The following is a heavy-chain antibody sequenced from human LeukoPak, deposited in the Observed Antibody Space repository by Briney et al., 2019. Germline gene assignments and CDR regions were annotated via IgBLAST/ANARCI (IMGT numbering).Heavy chain of an antibody. CDR2: IIPIFGTA. CDR1: GGTFSSYA. J-gene: IGHJ3*02. D-gene: IGHD3-22*01. Sequence: SVKVSCKASGGTFSSYAISWVRQAPGQGLEWMGRIIPIFGTANYAQKFQGRVTITTDESTSTACMELSSLRSEDTAVYYCARGPYRYYDSSGYRYAFDIWGQGTMVTVSS. CDR3: ARGPYRYYDSSGYRYAFDI. V-gene: IGHV1-69*05.